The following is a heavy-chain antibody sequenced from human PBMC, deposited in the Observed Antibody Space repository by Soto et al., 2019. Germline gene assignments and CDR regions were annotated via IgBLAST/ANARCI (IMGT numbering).Heavy chain of an antibody. CDR1: EYTFSSYY. Sequence: QVQLVQSGAEVKKPGASVKVSCKASEYTFSSYYVHWVRQAPGQGLEWMGIISPSGGNTRYAQKFQGRGTMTRDTSTRTLYMELSNLSSEDAAFYYCASQRVAGQTVDYWGQGTLVTVSS. J-gene: IGHJ4*02. D-gene: IGHD6-19*01. CDR2: ISPSGGNT. V-gene: IGHV1-46*01. CDR3: ASQRVAGQTVDY.